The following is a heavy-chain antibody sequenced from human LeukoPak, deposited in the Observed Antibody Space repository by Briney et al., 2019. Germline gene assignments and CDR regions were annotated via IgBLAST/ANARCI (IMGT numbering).Heavy chain of an antibody. D-gene: IGHD3-22*01. CDR1: GFTFSGYE. CDR3: ARDRPYDSIDDPIDY. V-gene: IGHV3-48*03. Sequence: GGSLRLSCAASGFTFSGYEMNWVRQAPGKGLEWVSYISSSGYGIYYADSVKGRFTISRDNAKNSLYLQMNTLRAEDTAVYYCARDRPYDSIDDPIDYWGQGTLVTVSS. J-gene: IGHJ4*02. CDR2: ISSSGYGI.